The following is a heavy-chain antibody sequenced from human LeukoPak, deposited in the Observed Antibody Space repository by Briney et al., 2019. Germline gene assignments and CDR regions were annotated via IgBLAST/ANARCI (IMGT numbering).Heavy chain of an antibody. CDR1: GFTFDDYA. Sequence: GGSLRLSCAASGFTFDDYAMHWVRQAPGKGLEWVSGISWNSGSIGYADPVKGRFTISRDNAKNSLYLQMNSLRAEDTALYYCAKDNYDSAFDYWGQGTLVTVSS. J-gene: IGHJ4*02. V-gene: IGHV3-9*01. CDR3: AKDNYDSAFDY. D-gene: IGHD3-22*01. CDR2: ISWNSGSI.